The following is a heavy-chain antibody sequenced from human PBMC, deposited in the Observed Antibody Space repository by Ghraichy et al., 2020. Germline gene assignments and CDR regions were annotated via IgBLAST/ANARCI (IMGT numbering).Heavy chain of an antibody. Sequence: GGSLRLSCAASGFTFSSYAISWVRQAPGKGLEWVSAISGSGGSTHYADSVKGRFTTSRDNSKNTLYLQMNSLRAEDTALYYCAKSAGLAEYFQHWGQGTLVTVSS. CDR3: AKSAGLAEYFQH. CDR1: GFTFSSYA. CDR2: ISGSGGST. J-gene: IGHJ1*01. V-gene: IGHV3-23*01. D-gene: IGHD6-19*01.